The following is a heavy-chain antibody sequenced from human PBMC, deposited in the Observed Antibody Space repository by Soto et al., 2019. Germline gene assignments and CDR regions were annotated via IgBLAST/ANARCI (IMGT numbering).Heavy chain of an antibody. D-gene: IGHD2-21*02. CDR3: ARGGSNDCQVAFDI. CDR2: INHSGSN. J-gene: IGHJ3*02. CDR1: GGSFSTYY. V-gene: IGHV4-34*01. Sequence: QLQQWGAGLLKPSETLSLTCVVSGGSFSTYYYNWIRQSPGKGLEWIGEINHSGSNNYSPSIKSRVTMSLATSKNQFSLKLTSLTAADTAVYYCARGGSNDCQVAFDIWGQGTMVTVSS.